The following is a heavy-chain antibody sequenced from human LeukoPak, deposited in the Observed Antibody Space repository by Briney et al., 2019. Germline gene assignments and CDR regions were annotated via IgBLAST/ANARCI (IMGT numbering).Heavy chain of an antibody. D-gene: IGHD2/OR15-2a*01. CDR1: GFTFSSYW. Sequence: GGSLRLSCAASGFTFSSYWMHWVRQAPGKEPVWVSRVDVHGQGTAYADSVKGRFTISRDNTKNTLSLQMNSLSAEDTAVYYCARSNYDSTTFYYHLDLWGQGTLVTVSS. V-gene: IGHV3-74*01. CDR3: ARSNYDSTTFYYHLDL. CDR2: VDVHGQGT. J-gene: IGHJ5*02.